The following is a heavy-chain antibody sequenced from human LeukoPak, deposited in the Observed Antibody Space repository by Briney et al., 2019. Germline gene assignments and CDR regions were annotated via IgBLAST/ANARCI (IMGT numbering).Heavy chain of an antibody. V-gene: IGHV1-69*13. Sequence: SVTVSCTASGGTFSSYAISWVRQAPGQGLEWMGGIIPIFGTANYAQKFQGRVTITADESTSTAYMELSSLRSEDTAVYYCARDLEVNSRGYDSDWGQGTLVTVSS. CDR1: GGTFSSYA. CDR2: IIPIFGTA. D-gene: IGHD5-12*01. J-gene: IGHJ4*02. CDR3: ARDLEVNSRGYDSD.